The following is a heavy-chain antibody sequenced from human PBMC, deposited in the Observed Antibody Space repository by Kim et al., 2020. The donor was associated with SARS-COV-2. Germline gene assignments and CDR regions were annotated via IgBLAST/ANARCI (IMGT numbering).Heavy chain of an antibody. CDR3: ARNAAKTDLDY. D-gene: IGHD5-18*01. CDR2: N. V-gene: IGHV6-1*01. J-gene: IGHJ4*02. Sequence: NDYAVSVKSRITINPDTAKNQFSLQLNSVTPEDTAVYYCARNAAKTDLDYWGQGTLVTVSS.